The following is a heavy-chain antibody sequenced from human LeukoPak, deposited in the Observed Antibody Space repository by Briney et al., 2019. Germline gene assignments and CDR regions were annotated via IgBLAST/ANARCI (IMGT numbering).Heavy chain of an antibody. CDR1: GFTFSSYW. J-gene: IGHJ3*02. CDR3: ARVGVPQYAFDI. Sequence: GWSLTLSCVSAGFTFSSYWMHWVRQVQGKGPVWVSRINSDGRITSYADSVKGRFTISRDNAKNTLYLQMNSLRAEDTAVYSCARVGVPQYAFDIWGQGTWVTVSS. D-gene: IGHD2-2*01. V-gene: IGHV3-74*01. CDR2: INSDGRIT.